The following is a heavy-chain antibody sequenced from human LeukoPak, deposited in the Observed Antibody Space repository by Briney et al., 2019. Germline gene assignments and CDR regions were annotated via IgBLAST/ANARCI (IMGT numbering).Heavy chain of an antibody. V-gene: IGHV4-39*07. CDR2: IYYSGST. J-gene: IGHJ4*02. Sequence: SETLSLTCTVSGGSISSSSHYWGWIRQPPGKGLEWIGSIYYSGSTYYNPSLKSRVTISVDTSKNQFSLKLSSVTAADTAVYYCASADDFWSGRYWGQGTLVTVSS. CDR1: GGSISSSSHY. D-gene: IGHD3-3*01. CDR3: ASADDFWSGRY.